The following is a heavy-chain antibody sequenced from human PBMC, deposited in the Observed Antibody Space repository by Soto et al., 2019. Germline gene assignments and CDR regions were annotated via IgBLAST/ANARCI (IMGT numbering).Heavy chain of an antibody. V-gene: IGHV3-30*18. Sequence: PGGSLRLSCAASGFTFSSYGMHWVRQAPGKGLEWVAVISYDGSNKYHADSVKGRFTISRDNSKNTLYLQMNSLRAEDTAVYYCAKEGPPVVVAATGEYYFDYWGQGTLVTVSS. J-gene: IGHJ4*02. D-gene: IGHD2-15*01. CDR3: AKEGPPVVVAATGEYYFDY. CDR1: GFTFSSYG. CDR2: ISYDGSNK.